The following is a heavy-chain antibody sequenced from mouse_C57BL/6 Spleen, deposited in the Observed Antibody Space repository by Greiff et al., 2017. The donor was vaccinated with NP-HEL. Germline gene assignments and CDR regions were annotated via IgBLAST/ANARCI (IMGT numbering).Heavy chain of an antibody. J-gene: IGHJ4*01. CDR1: GYTFTSYW. Sequence: QVQLQQPGAELVKPGASVKLSCKASGYTFTSYWMQWVKQRPGQGLEWIGEIDPSDSYTNYNQKFKGKATLTVDTSSSTAYMQRSSLTSEDSAVYYCARQGDDYVYAMDYWGQGTSVTVSS. CDR3: ARQGDDYVYAMDY. D-gene: IGHD2-4*01. CDR2: IDPSDSYT. V-gene: IGHV1-50*01.